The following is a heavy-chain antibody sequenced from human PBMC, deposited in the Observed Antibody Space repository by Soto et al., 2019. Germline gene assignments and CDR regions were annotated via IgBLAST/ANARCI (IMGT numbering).Heavy chain of an antibody. D-gene: IGHD1-26*01. CDR3: AREGGSYPGGSARFDY. J-gene: IGHJ4*02. CDR1: GFTFSSYW. Sequence: GGSLRLSCAASGFTFSSYWMHWVRQAPGKGLVWVSRINSDGTSTSYADSLKGGFTISRDKAKNTLYLQMNSLRAEDTAVYYCAREGGSYPGGSARFDYWGQGTLVTVSS. V-gene: IGHV3-74*01. CDR2: INSDGTST.